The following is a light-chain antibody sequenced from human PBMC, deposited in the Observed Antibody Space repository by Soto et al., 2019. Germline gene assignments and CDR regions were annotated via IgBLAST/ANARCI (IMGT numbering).Light chain of an antibody. J-gene: IGKJ2*01. V-gene: IGKV3-20*01. CDR1: ESVTSTY. CDR2: GVS. Sequence: EIVLTQSPGALSLFPGERATLSCRTSESVTSTYLAWYQQKPGQPPRLLIYGVSNRATGIPDRFSGSGSGTDFPLTISRLEPEDFAVYYCQLFGSSTRYTFGRGTKLEIK. CDR3: QLFGSSTRYT.